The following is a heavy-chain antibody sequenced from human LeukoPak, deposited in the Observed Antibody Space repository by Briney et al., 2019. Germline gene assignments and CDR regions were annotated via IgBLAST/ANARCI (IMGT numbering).Heavy chain of an antibody. Sequence: PSETLSLTCAVYGGSFSGYYWSWIRQPPGKGLEWIGEINHSGSTNYNPSLKSRVTISVDTSKNQFSLKLSSVTAADTAVYYCGGGRGPGIYSTQTGFDIGA. CDR1: GGSFSGYY. V-gene: IGHV4-34*01. D-gene: IGHD6-13*01. CDR3: GGGRGPGIYSTQTGFD. CDR2: INHSGST. J-gene: IGHJ3*02.